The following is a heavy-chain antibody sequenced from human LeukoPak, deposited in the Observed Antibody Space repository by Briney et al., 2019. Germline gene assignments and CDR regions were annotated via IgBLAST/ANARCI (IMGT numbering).Heavy chain of an antibody. CDR2: THYRSKWYI. CDR1: GGSVSSDHAE. CDR3: AKGSFRGGFDY. D-gene: IGHD3-16*01. V-gene: IGHV6-1*01. J-gene: IGHJ4*02. Sequence: SQTLSLTCAISGGSVSSDHAEWHWIRQSPSRGHEWLGTTHYRSKWYIDYAVSMKSRLTINPDTSKNQFSLQLNSVAPEDTAVYYCAKGSFRGGFDYWGQGTLVTVPS.